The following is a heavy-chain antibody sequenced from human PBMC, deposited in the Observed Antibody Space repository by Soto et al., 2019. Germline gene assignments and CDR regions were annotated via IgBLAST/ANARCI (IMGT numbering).Heavy chain of an antibody. CDR2: IYYSGST. CDR1: GGSISSGGYY. V-gene: IGHV4-31*03. J-gene: IGHJ6*02. CDR3: ARDFRWAYGMDV. Sequence: QVQLQESGPGLVKPSQTLSLTCTVSGGSISSGGYYWSWIRQHPGKGLEWIGYIYYSGSTYYNPSLKTRVTISVDTSKNQFSLKLSCVTAADTAVYCCARDFRWAYGMDVWGQGTTSPSP.